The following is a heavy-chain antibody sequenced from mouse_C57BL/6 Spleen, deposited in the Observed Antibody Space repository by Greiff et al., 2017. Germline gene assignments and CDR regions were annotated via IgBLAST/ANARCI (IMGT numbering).Heavy chain of an antibody. CDR3: ARGAHYGSSYWYFDV. CDR2: IYPRSGNT. D-gene: IGHD1-1*01. Sequence: VQLQQSGAELARPGASVKLSCKASGYTFTSYGISWVKQRTGQGLEWIGEIYPRSGNTYYNEKFKGKATLTADKSSSTAYMELRSLTSEDSAVYFCARGAHYGSSYWYFDVWGTGTTVTVSS. J-gene: IGHJ1*03. V-gene: IGHV1-81*01. CDR1: GYTFTSYG.